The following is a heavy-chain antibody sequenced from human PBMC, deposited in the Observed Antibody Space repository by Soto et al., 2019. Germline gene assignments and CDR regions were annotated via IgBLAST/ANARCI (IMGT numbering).Heavy chain of an antibody. D-gene: IGHD2-15*01. V-gene: IGHV4-59*04. CDR1: GGSISSYY. J-gene: IGHJ4*02. CDR3: ARHTPAISISDH. CDR2: IYYSGST. Sequence: SETLSLTCTVSGGSISSYYWSWIRQPPGKGLEWIGYIYYSGSTYYNPSLKSRVTISVDTFKNQFSLKLSSVTAAVTAVYYCARHTPAISISDHWGQGTLVTVSS.